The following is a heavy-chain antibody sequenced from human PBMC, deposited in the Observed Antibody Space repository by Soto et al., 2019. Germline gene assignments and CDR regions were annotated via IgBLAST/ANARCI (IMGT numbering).Heavy chain of an antibody. J-gene: IGHJ4*02. CDR3: ARHRPGYYFDL. V-gene: IGHV4-59*08. CDR1: GGAISNYY. CDR2: IFYSGNT. Sequence: SSETLSITCTVSGGAISNYYWNWIRQPPGKGLEWIGYIFYSGNTNYNPSLRSRVTISVDTSTNQFSLKLTSGTAADTAVYYCARHRPGYYFDLWGQGTLVTVSS.